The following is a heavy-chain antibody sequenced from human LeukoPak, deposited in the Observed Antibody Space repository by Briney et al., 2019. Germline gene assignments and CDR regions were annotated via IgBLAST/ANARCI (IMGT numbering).Heavy chain of an antibody. CDR1: GFTFSSYA. D-gene: IGHD3-10*01. CDR3: AKDLTHYGSGCYRFDY. CDR2: ITGSGGNT. Sequence: GGSLRLSCAASGFTFSSYAMSWVRQAPGKGLEWVSAITGSGGNTYHADSVKGRFTISRDNAKNTLYLQMNSLRAEDTAVYYCAKDLTHYGSGCYRFDYWGQGTLVTVSS. J-gene: IGHJ4*02. V-gene: IGHV3-23*01.